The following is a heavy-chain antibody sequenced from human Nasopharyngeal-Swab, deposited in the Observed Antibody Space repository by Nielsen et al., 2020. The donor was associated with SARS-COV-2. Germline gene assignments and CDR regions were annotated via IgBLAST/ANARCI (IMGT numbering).Heavy chain of an antibody. CDR2: IWYDGSNK. CDR1: GFTFSSYG. Sequence: GESLKISCAASGFTFSSYGMHWVRQAPGKGLEWVAVIWYDGSNKYYADSVKGRFTISRDNSKNTLYLQMNSLRAEDTAVYYCARRDHYDFWSGDGFDPWGQGTLVTVS. V-gene: IGHV3-33*01. D-gene: IGHD3-3*01. J-gene: IGHJ5*02. CDR3: ARRDHYDFWSGDGFDP.